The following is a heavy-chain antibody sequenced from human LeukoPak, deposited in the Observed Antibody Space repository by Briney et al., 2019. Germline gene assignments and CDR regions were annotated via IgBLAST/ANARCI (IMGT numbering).Heavy chain of an antibody. Sequence: ASVKVSCKASGYTFTGYYMHWVRQVPGQGLEWMGWINPNSGGTNYAQKFQGRVTMTRDTSISTAYMELSRLRSEDTAVYYCARVHGRDGYNYRYYFDYWGQGTLVTVSS. V-gene: IGHV1-2*02. D-gene: IGHD5-24*01. CDR3: ARVHGRDGYNYRYYFDY. CDR1: GYTFTGYY. J-gene: IGHJ4*02. CDR2: INPNSGGT.